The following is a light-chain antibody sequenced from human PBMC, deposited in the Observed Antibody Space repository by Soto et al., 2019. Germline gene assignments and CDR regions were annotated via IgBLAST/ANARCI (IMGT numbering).Light chain of an antibody. CDR2: DSS. J-gene: IGKJ5*01. Sequence: DIQMTQSPSSLSASVGDRVTIICQASQDINNYLNWYQQKPGKAPKLLIYDSSNLEIGVPSRFSGSDYGTRFNFTISSLQPEDIATYYCQQFDNLPFTFGQGTRLEIK. V-gene: IGKV1-33*01. CDR1: QDINNY. CDR3: QQFDNLPFT.